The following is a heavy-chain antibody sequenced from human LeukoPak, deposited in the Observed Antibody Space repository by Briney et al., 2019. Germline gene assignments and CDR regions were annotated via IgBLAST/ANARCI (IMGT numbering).Heavy chain of an antibody. J-gene: IGHJ4*02. V-gene: IGHV4-4*07. Sequence: SETLSLTCTVSGGSISSYYWSWIRQPAGKGLEWIGRIYTSGSTNYNPSLKSRVTMSVDTSKNQFSLKLSSVTAADTAVYYCARDLPYGSGSYPDYWGQGTLDTVSS. D-gene: IGHD3-10*01. CDR1: GGSISSYY. CDR2: IYTSGST. CDR3: ARDLPYGSGSYPDY.